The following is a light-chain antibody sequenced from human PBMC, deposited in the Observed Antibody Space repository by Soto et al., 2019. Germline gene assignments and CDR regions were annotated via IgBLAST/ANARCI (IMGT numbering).Light chain of an antibody. CDR2: GAS. V-gene: IGKV3-15*01. Sequence: EIVMTQSPATLSVSPGERVTLSCRASQSVSGNLAWYQQKPGQAPRLLIYGASTRATGIPARFSGSESGTEFTLTISSLQSEDFAVYYCQQYNNRPPGTFGQGTKVDIK. CDR1: QSVSGN. J-gene: IGKJ1*01. CDR3: QQYNNRPPGT.